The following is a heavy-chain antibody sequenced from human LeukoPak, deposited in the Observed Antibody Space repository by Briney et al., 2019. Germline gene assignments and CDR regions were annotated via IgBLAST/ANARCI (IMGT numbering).Heavy chain of an antibody. V-gene: IGHV3-11*01. Sequence: GGSLRLSCAASGLTLSDNYMNWIRQAPGKGLEWISYISSRGRTIKYADSVKGRFTISRDNAKNSLHLQLNSLDADDTAIYYCAGGDSGYDWSDFWGQGTLVAVAS. J-gene: IGHJ4*02. D-gene: IGHD5-12*01. CDR1: GLTLSDNY. CDR2: ISSRGRTI. CDR3: AGGDSGYDWSDF.